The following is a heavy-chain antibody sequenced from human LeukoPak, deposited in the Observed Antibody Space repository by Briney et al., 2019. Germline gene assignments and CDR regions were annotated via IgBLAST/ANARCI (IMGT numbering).Heavy chain of an antibody. CDR2: ISFHGSDK. Sequence: GGSLRLSCAASGFTFSNYAMHWVRQAPGKGLEWVAVISFHGSDKFYADSVKGRLTISRDNSQNTLFVQMNSLRAEDTAVYYCARQDCSGGSCYLDYWGQGILVTVSS. J-gene: IGHJ4*02. V-gene: IGHV3-30*04. D-gene: IGHD2-15*01. CDR1: GFTFSNYA. CDR3: ARQDCSGGSCYLDY.